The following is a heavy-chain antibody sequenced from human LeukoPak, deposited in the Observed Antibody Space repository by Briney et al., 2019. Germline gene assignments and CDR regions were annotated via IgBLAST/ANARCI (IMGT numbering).Heavy chain of an antibody. CDR3: APPFGFGEEHWFDP. CDR2: ILYDGSNT. J-gene: IGHJ5*02. CDR1: AFTLSSYG. V-gene: IGHV3-30*03. D-gene: IGHD3-10*01. Sequence: GGSLRLSCAASAFTLSSYGMHWVRQAPGKGLEWVAVILYDGSNTYYADSVKGRFTISRDNSKNTLSQQMKSRGDDDAVVYYCAPPFGFGEEHWFDPWGQGTLVTVSS.